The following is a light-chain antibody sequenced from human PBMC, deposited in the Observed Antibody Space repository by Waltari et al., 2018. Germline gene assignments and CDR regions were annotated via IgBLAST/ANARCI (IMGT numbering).Light chain of an antibody. CDR1: KLGAKH. J-gene: IGLJ2*01. CDR3: QAWDNNVVV. CDR2: QSS. Sequence: SYELIQPPSVSVSPGQTARLPCSGDKLGAKHASWYQQRPGQSPVLVIYQSSKRPSGIPGRFSGSNSGNTASLTIGGTQTMDEADYYCQAWDNNVVVFGGGTKLTVL. V-gene: IGLV3-1*01.